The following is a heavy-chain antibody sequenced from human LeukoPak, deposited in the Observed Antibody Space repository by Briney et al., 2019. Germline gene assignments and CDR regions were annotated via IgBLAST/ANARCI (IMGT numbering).Heavy chain of an antibody. CDR1: GGSISSSSYY. D-gene: IGHD6-19*01. Sequence: SETLSLTCTVSGGSISSSSYYGGWIRQPPGKGLGWIGSIYYSGSTYYNPSLKSRVTISVDTSKNQFSLKLSSVTAADTAVYYCAREVRSGWYYRNDYWGQGTLVTVSS. CDR2: IYYSGST. V-gene: IGHV4-39*02. J-gene: IGHJ4*02. CDR3: AREVRSGWYYRNDY.